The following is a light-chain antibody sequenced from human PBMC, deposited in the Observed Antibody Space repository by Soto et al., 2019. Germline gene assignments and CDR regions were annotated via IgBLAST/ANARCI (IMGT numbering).Light chain of an antibody. CDR1: QSVSSN. CDR3: QQFSSYPLT. CDR2: GAS. J-gene: IGKJ4*01. Sequence: EIGMTQSPATLSVSPGESATLSCRASQSVSSNLVWYQQKPGQAPRLLVFGASSRVLGIPDRFSGGGSGTDFTLTISRLEPEDFAVYYCQQFSSYPLTFGGGTKVDI. V-gene: IGKV3-20*01.